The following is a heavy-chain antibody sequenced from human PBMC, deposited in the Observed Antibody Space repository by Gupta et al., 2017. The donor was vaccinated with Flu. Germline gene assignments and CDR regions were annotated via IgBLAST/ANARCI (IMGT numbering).Heavy chain of an antibody. CDR2: INTQTGDS. D-gene: IGHD3-16*01. Sequence: YGMNWVRQAPGQGLEWMGWINTQTGDSTYAQGFTGRFGFPLDPSAKKEYRQISGLRVEDTAVYYGWREGGDRAWGQGTRVTVSS. CDR3: WREGGDRA. V-gene: IGHV7-4-1*02. CDR1: YG. J-gene: IGHJ5*02.